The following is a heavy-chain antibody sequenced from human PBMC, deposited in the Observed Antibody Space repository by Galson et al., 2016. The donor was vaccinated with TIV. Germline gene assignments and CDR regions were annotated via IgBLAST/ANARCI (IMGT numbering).Heavy chain of an antibody. Sequence: AISAGGGNEYYADSVKGRFTISRDNSQNTLYLQMNSLRAEDSAVYYCAKSTNWNYLYYFDYWGQGALVTVSS. CDR2: ISAGGGNE. D-gene: IGHD1-7*01. V-gene: IGHV3-23*01. J-gene: IGHJ4*02. CDR3: AKSTNWNYLYYFDY.